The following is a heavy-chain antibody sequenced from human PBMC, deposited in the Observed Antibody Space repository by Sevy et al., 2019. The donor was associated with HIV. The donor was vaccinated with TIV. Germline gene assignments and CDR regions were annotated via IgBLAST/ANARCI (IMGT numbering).Heavy chain of an antibody. V-gene: IGHV3-43*01. Sequence: GGSLRLSCAASGFTFDDYTMHWVRQVPGKGLEWVSLISWDAKKTDYACSVEGRFTVSRDNRKNSLYLQMNSLRSEDAALYFCAKDIPGYSGFDHWGQGTLVTVSS. CDR1: GFTFDDYT. CDR2: ISWDAKKT. D-gene: IGHD3-10*01. J-gene: IGHJ4*02. CDR3: AKDIPGYSGFDH.